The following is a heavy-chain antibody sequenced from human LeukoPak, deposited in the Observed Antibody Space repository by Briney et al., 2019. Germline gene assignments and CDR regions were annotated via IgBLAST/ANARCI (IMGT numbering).Heavy chain of an antibody. J-gene: IGHJ4*02. D-gene: IGHD3-22*01. Sequence: ASVKVSCKASGYTFTSYGISWVRQASGQGLEWMGWISAYNGNTNYAQKLQGRVTMTTDTSTSTAYMELRSLRSDDTAVYYCARDGYYYDSSATFDYWGQGTLVTVSS. CDR2: ISAYNGNT. CDR1: GYTFTSYG. V-gene: IGHV1-18*01. CDR3: ARDGYYYDSSATFDY.